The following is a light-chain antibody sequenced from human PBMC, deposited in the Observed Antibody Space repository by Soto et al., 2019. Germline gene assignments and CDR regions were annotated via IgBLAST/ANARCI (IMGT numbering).Light chain of an antibody. CDR1: SSDVGGYNY. CDR3: SSYTGSSTPYV. J-gene: IGLJ1*01. CDR2: EVS. V-gene: IGLV2-14*01. Sequence: QSALTQPASVSGSPGQSITISCTGTSSDVGGYNYVSWYQQHPGKDPKLMIYEVSNRPSGVSNRFSGSKSGNTASLTISGLQAEDEAAYYCSSYTGSSTPYVFGTGTKLTVL.